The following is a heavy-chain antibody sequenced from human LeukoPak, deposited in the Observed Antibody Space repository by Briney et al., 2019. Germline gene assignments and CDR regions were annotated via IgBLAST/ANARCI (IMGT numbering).Heavy chain of an antibody. CDR3: ARDPLSTNDFDI. Sequence: SETLSLTCTVSGGSISSYYWSWIRQPPGKGLEWIGNIYTSGSTNYNPSLKSRVTISVDTSKNQFSLKLSSVTAADTAMYFCARDPLSTNDFDIWGQGTMVTVSS. D-gene: IGHD1-1*01. CDR1: GGSISSYY. J-gene: IGHJ3*02. CDR2: IYTSGST. V-gene: IGHV4-59*01.